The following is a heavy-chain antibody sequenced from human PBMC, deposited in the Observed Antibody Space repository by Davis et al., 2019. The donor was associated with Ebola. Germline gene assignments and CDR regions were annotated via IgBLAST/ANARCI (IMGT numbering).Heavy chain of an antibody. CDR2: INQDESEK. J-gene: IGHJ4*02. CDR3: AKAPIYYSNSFYFDY. V-gene: IGHV3-7*01. D-gene: IGHD4-11*01. CDR1: GFTFSSRS. Sequence: PGGSLRLSCAASGFTFSSRSMSWVRHAPGKGLEWLANINQDESEKYYVDSLKGRFTISRDNAKNSLYLQMDSLSVEDTAVYYCAKAPIYYSNSFYFDYWGQGTLVTVSS.